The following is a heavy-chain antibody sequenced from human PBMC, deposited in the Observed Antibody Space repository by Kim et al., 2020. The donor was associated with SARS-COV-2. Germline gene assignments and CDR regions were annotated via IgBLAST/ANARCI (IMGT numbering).Heavy chain of an antibody. Sequence: SETLSLTCTVSGGTISSSSYYWGWIRQPPGKGLEWIGSIYYSGRTYYNPSLKSRVTISVDTSKNQFSLKLSSVTAADTAVYYCARQEGRWGGGYYYYGMDVWGQGTTVTVSS. J-gene: IGHJ6*02. V-gene: IGHV4-39*01. CDR2: IYYSGRT. D-gene: IGHD1-26*01. CDR1: GGTISSSSYY. CDR3: ARQEGRWGGGYYYYGMDV.